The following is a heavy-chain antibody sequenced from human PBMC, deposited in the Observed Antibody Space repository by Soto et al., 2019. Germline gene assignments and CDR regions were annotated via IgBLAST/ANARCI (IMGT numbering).Heavy chain of an antibody. Sequence: VQLVQSGAEVKKPGASVKVSCKASGYTFSNYGLRWLRQAPGQGHEWMGWIYIDDTKYAQNLQRRVNMTTDTSTSTFDMELRSNTADAPAVYYCASERDWNRDFWCRGTLVTVSS. V-gene: IGHV1-18*01. D-gene: IGHD1-1*01. CDR2: IYIDDT. CDR1: GYTFSNYG. CDR3: ASERDWNRDF. J-gene: IGHJ4*01.